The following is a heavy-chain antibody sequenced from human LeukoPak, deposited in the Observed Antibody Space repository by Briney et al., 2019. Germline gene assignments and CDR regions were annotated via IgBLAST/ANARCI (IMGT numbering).Heavy chain of an antibody. CDR3: AKDRRDTAMVTDY. CDR1: GFIFSSYA. J-gene: IGHJ4*02. Sequence: GGSLRLSCAASGFIFSSYAMHWVRQAPGKGLEWVVVISYDGYNKYYADSVKGRFTISRDNSKNTLYLQMNSLRAEDTAVYYCAKDRRDTAMVTDYWGQGTLVTVSS. D-gene: IGHD5-18*01. CDR2: ISYDGYNK. V-gene: IGHV3-30-3*01.